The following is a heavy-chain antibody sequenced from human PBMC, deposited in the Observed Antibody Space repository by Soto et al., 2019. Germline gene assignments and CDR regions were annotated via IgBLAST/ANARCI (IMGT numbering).Heavy chain of an antibody. Sequence: PSETLSLTCSVSGTGTFSGMYYWSWIGQRPGKGLECLGYIFNSGSAYYNPSLRSRATISLDTFKNEFSLPLRSVTAADPAVYLCASGYSGYDSNFDYWRQGLSVTVSS. CDR1: GTGTFSGMYY. J-gene: IGHJ4*02. V-gene: IGHV4-31*03. CDR3: ASGYSGYDSNFDY. CDR2: IFNSGSA. D-gene: IGHD5-12*01.